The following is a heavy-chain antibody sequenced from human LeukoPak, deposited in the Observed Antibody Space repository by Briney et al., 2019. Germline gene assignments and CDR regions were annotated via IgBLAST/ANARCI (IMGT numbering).Heavy chain of an antibody. CDR2: INPNSGNT. J-gene: IGHJ6*02. CDR1: GYTFTGYY. D-gene: IGHD3-3*01. CDR3: ARFWSGPHYYYGMDV. V-gene: IGHV1-8*02. Sequence: GAPVKVSCKASGYTFTGYYMHWVRQAPGQGLEWMGWINPNSGNTGYAQKFQGRVTMTRNTSISTAYMELSSLRSEDTAVYYCARFWSGPHYYYGMDVWGQGTTVTVSS.